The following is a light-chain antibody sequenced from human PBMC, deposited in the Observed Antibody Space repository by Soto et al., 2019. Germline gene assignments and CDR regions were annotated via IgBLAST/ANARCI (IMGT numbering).Light chain of an antibody. J-gene: IGKJ3*01. CDR2: GAY. CDR1: QRVSSN. V-gene: IGKV3-15*01. CDR3: QQYNNWPPGIT. Sequence: EIVMTQSPATLSVSPGERATLSCRASQRVSSNLAWYQQKPGQAPRLLIYGAYTRTTGIPSRFSGSGSGTEFTITISNLQAEDFAVYYCQQYNNWPPGITFGTGTNVDIK.